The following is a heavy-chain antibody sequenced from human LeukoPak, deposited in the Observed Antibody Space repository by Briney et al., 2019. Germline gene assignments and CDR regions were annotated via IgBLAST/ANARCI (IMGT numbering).Heavy chain of an antibody. CDR2: MFHSGST. CDR3: ARDSGTYHTLNS. Sequence: SETLSLTCTVSGYSISSGFYWGWIRQTPGKGLEWIASMFHSGSTYYNPSLKTPVAISVDTSKNQFSLKLTSVTAADTAIYYCARDSGTYHTLNSWGQGTLVTVSS. V-gene: IGHV4-38-2*02. D-gene: IGHD1-26*01. J-gene: IGHJ5*02. CDR1: GYSISSGFY.